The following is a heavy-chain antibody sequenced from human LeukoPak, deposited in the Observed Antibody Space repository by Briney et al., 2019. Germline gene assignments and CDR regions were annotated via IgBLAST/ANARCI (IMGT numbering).Heavy chain of an antibody. CDR3: ARAPLGTYYDYVWGSYRWDYFDY. CDR2: ITGSSSYT. J-gene: IGHJ4*02. V-gene: IGHV3-11*06. D-gene: IGHD3-16*02. Sequence: PGGSLRLSCAASGFTFSDYYMSWIRQAPGKGLEWVSYITGSSSYTNYADSVKGRFTISRDNAKNTLYLQMNSLGAEDTAVYYCARAPLGTYYDYVWGSYRWDYFDYWGQGTLVTVSS. CDR1: GFTFSDYY.